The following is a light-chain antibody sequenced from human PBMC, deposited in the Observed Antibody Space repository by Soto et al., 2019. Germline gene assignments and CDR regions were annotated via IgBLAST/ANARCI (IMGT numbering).Light chain of an antibody. CDR1: TSNIGSNV. J-gene: IGLJ1*01. CDR2: TNN. Sequence: QSVLTQPPSASGTPGQRVTIFCSGSTSNIGSNVVNWFQQLPGTAPTLLIYTNNLRPSGVPERFTGSKSGTSASLAITELQSDDESDYYCAAWDDSLSAYVFGTGIKLTVL. CDR3: AAWDDSLSAYV. V-gene: IGLV1-44*01.